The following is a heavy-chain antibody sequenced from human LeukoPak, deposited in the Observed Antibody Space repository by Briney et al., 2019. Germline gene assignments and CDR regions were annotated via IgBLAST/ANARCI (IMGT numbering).Heavy chain of an antibody. CDR1: GYTFTGYY. J-gene: IGHJ4*02. CDR3: ARAQFDSDCGGDCYSFDY. D-gene: IGHD2-21*01. V-gene: IGHV1-2*02. CDR2: INPNSGGT. Sequence: ASVKVSCKASGYTFTGYYMHWVRQAPGQGLEWMGWINPNSGGTNYAQKFQGRVTMTRDTSISTAYMELSRLRSDDTAVYYYARAQFDSDCGGDCYSFDYWGQGTLVTVSS.